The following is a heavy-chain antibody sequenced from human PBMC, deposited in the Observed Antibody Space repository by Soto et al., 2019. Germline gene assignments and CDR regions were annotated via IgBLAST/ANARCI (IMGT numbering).Heavy chain of an antibody. J-gene: IGHJ4*02. D-gene: IGHD3-10*02. CDR3: ARETAGYVRY. V-gene: IGHV1-8*01. CDR1: GYTFTSYD. Sequence: QVQLVQSGAEVKKPGASVKDSCKASGYTFTSYDINWVRQATGKGHEWMGWMNPNSGNTGYAQKFQGRVPMTSHTSITTTYLELRSLRSEVTVVHYCARETAGYVRYWGPGTLVTVSS. CDR2: MNPNSGNT.